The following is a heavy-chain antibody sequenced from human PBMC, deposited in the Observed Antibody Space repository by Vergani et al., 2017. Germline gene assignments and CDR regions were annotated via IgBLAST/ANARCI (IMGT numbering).Heavy chain of an antibody. CDR3: AKVRCSTIGCYDIDV. CDR1: GFTFSSYG. CDR2: IRYDGSNK. V-gene: IGHV3-30*02. D-gene: IGHD2-2*01. Sequence: QVQLVESGGGVVQPGGSLRLSCAASGFTFSSYGMHWVRQAPGKGLEWVAFIRYDGSNKYYADSVKGRFTISRDKSRDTLYLQMNTLRTEDTAVYYCAKVRCSTIGCYDIDVWGQGTTVTVSS. J-gene: IGHJ6*02.